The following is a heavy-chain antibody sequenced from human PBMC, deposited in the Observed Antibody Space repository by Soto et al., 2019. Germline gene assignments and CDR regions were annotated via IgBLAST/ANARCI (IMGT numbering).Heavy chain of an antibody. D-gene: IGHD2-15*01. CDR2: ISGSGGST. V-gene: IGHV3-23*01. CDR3: AKDKRGRSLDPLDVFDY. Sequence: GGSLRLSCAASGFTFSSYAMSWVRQAPGKGLEWVSAISGSGGSTYYADSVKGRFTISRDNSKNTLYLQMNSLRAEDTAVYYCAKDKRGRSLDPLDVFDYWGQGTLVTVSS. J-gene: IGHJ4*02. CDR1: GFTFSSYA.